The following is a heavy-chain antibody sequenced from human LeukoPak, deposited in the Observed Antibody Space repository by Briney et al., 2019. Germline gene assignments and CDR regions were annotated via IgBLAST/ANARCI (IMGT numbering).Heavy chain of an antibody. CDR2: INPNSGGT. Sequence: GASVKVSCKASGYTFTGYYTHWVRQAPGQGLEWMGWINPNSGGTNYAQKFQGRVTMTRDTSISTAYMELSRLRSDDTAVYYCARVKQYQLLAFDPWGQGTLVTVSS. J-gene: IGHJ5*02. D-gene: IGHD2-2*01. V-gene: IGHV1-2*02. CDR3: ARVKQYQLLAFDP. CDR1: GYTFTGYY.